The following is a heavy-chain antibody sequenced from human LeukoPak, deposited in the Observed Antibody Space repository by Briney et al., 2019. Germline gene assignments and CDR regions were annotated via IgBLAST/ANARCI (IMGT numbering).Heavy chain of an antibody. CDR3: AKDLTGIAVAGYFDY. D-gene: IGHD6-19*01. CDR1: GFTVSSNY. Sequence: GGSLRLSCAASGFTVSSNYMSWVRQAPGKGLEWVSVIYSGGSTYYADSVKGRFTISRDNSKNTLYLQMNSLRAEDTAVYYCAKDLTGIAVAGYFDYWGQGTLVTVSS. CDR2: IYSGGST. V-gene: IGHV3-53*01. J-gene: IGHJ4*02.